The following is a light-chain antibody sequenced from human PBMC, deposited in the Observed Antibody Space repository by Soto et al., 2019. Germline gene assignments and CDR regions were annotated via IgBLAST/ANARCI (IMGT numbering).Light chain of an antibody. CDR1: QSVSSSY. CDR3: QQYGSSPPIT. Sequence: EIVLTQSPGTLSLSTGERATLSCRASQSVSSSYLAWYQQKPGQAPRLLIYGASSRATGIPDRFSGSGSGTDFTLTISRLETEDFAVYYCQQYGSSPPITFGQGTRLEIK. CDR2: GAS. V-gene: IGKV3-20*01. J-gene: IGKJ5*01.